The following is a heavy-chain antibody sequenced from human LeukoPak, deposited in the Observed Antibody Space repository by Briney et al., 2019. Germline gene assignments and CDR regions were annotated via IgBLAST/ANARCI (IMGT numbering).Heavy chain of an antibody. D-gene: IGHD5-12*01. V-gene: IGHV3-11*04. J-gene: IGHJ6*02. CDR2: ISSSGSTI. CDR3: ARAGKWLRRETYGMDV. Sequence: GGSLRLSCAASGFTFSDYYMSWIRQAPGKGQEWVSYISSSGSTIYYADSVKGRFTISRDNAKNSLYLQMNSLRAEDTAVYYCARAGKWLRRETYGMDVWGQGTTVTVSS. CDR1: GFTFSDYY.